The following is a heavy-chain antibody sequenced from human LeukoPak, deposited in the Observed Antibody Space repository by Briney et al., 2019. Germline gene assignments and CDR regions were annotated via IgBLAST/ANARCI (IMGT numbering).Heavy chain of an antibody. CDR2: INHSGST. J-gene: IGHJ4*02. D-gene: IGHD6-6*01. CDR1: GGSFSGYY. CDR3: ARDGRAAQLNFDY. V-gene: IGHV4-34*01. Sequence: SETLSLTCAVYGGSFSGYYWSWIRQPPGKGLEWIGEINHSGSTNYNPSLKSRVTISVDTSKNQFSLKLSSVTAADTAVYYCARDGRAAQLNFDYWGQGTLVTVSS.